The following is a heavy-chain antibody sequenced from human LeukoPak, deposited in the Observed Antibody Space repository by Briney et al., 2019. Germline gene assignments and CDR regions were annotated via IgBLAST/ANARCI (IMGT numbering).Heavy chain of an antibody. CDR2: IYYSGST. J-gene: IGHJ4*02. V-gene: IGHV4-39*01. Sequence: SETLSLTGTVSGGSISSSSYYWGWIRQPPGKGLEWIGSIYYSGSTYYNPSLKSRVTISVDTSKNQFSLKLSSVTAADTAVYYCARLLGDFWSGYQTIRYYFDYWGQGTLVTVSS. D-gene: IGHD3-3*01. CDR1: GGSISSSSYY. CDR3: ARLLGDFWSGYQTIRYYFDY.